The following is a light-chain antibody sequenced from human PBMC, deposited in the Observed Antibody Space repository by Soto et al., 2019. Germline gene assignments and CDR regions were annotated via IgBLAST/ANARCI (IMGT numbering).Light chain of an antibody. J-gene: IGKJ4*01. V-gene: IGKV3-11*01. CDR1: QSVSSY. CDR2: DAS. CDR3: QQRSNWPLT. Sequence: EIVLTQSPATLSLSPGERATLSCRASQSVSSYLAWYQQKPGQAPRLLIYDASSRATGIPARFSGSGSGTYFTLTISSLEPEDFAVYYCQQRSNWPLTFGGGTKVEI.